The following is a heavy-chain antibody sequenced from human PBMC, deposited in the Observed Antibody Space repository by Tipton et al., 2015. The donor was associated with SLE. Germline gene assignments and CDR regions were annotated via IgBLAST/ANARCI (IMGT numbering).Heavy chain of an antibody. CDR3: ARGWAAAGVAYFDY. CDR2: IYSGGST. Sequence: LSLTCAASGFTVSSNYMSWVRQAPGKGLEWVSVIYSGGSTYYADSVKGRFTISRDNSKNTLYLQMNSLRAEDTAVYYCARGWAAAGVAYFDYWGQGTLVTVSS. J-gene: IGHJ4*02. V-gene: IGHV3-66*01. D-gene: IGHD6-13*01. CDR1: GFTVSSNY.